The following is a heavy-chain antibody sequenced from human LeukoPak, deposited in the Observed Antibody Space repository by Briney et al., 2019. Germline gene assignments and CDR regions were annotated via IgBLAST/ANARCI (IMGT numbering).Heavy chain of an antibody. CDR2: IYYSGST. D-gene: IGHD4-17*01. CDR1: GGSIRSGGYY. Sequence: SETLSLTCTVSGGSIRSGGYYWSWIRQHPGKGLEWIGYIYYSGSTYYNPSLKSRVTISVDTSKNQFSLKLSSVTAADTAVYYCAGVGTTEYIDYWGQGTLVTVSS. CDR3: AGVGTTEYIDY. V-gene: IGHV4-31*03. J-gene: IGHJ4*02.